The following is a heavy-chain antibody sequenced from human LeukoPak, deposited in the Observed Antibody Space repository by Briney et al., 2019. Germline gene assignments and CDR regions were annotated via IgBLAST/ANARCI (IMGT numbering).Heavy chain of an antibody. V-gene: IGHV7-4-1*02. Sequence: ASVKVSCKASGYTFTNFGINWVRQAPGQGLEWVGWINTNTGNPTYVQGFAGRFVFSLDTSVNTAYLQINSLKAEDTAVYYCAGDPLLRAFDIWGQGTMVTVSS. CDR3: AGDPLLRAFDI. CDR1: GYTFTNFG. D-gene: IGHD1-26*01. CDR2: INTNTGNP. J-gene: IGHJ3*02.